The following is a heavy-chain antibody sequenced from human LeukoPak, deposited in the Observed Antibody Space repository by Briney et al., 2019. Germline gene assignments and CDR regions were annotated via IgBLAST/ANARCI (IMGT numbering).Heavy chain of an antibody. D-gene: IGHD3-10*01. CDR1: GGSISSYY. CDR2: IYTSGST. CDR3: ATHTEKGDDAFDI. J-gene: IGHJ3*02. V-gene: IGHV4-4*09. Sequence: SETLSLTCTVSGGSISSYYWSWIRQPPGKGLEWIGYIYTSGSTNYNPSLKSRVTISVDTSKNKFSLKLSSVTAADTAVYYCATHTEKGDDAFDIWGQGTMVTVSS.